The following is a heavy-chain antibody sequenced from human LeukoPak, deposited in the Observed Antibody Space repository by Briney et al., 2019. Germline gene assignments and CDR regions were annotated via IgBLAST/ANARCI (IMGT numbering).Heavy chain of an antibody. J-gene: IGHJ4*02. V-gene: IGHV1-2*02. CDR1: GYTFTGYF. CDR2: INPNSGGT. CDR3: ARDGSLDY. Sequence: ASVTVSFKASGYTFTGYFMHWMRQAPGQGLEWMGWINPNSGGTNYAQKFQGRVTMTRDTSISTAYMELSRLRSDDTAVYYCARDGSLDYWGQGTLVTVSS.